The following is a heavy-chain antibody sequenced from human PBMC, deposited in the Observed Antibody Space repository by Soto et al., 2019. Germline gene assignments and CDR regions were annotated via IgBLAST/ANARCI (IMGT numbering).Heavy chain of an antibody. D-gene: IGHD5-12*01. CDR1: GGTFSSYT. V-gene: IGHV1-69*02. J-gene: IGHJ6*02. CDR3: ARGRGYSGYDEGYYYGMDV. CDR2: IIPILGIA. Sequence: QVQLVQSGAEVKKPGSSVKVSCKASGGTFSSYTISWVRQAPGQGLEWMGRIIPILGIANYAQKFQGRVTITANKSTSTAYMELSSLISEDTGVYYCARGRGYSGYDEGYYYGMDVWGQGTTVTVSS.